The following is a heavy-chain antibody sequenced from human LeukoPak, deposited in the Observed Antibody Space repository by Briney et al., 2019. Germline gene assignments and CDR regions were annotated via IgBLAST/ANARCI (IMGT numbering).Heavy chain of an antibody. J-gene: IGHJ4*02. CDR2: ISYDGSDR. CDR3: AKGVSRGVDPTGLEY. V-gene: IGHV3-30*18. Sequence: GVSLRLSCAASGFTFSSYGMHWVRQAPGKGPEWVAVISYDGSDRYYANFVKGRFTISRDNSKNTLFLQTNSMRPEDTAVYYCAKGVSRGVDPTGLEYWGQGTLVTVSS. D-gene: IGHD1-1*01. CDR1: GFTFSSYG.